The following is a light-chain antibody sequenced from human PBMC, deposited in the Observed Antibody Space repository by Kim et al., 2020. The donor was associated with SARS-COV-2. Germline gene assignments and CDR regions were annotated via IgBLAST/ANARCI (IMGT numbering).Light chain of an antibody. CDR1: QSVSSN. Sequence: EIVMTQSPVTLSVSPGERATHSCRASQSVSSNLAWYQQKPGQAPRLLFYGASTRATGVPARFSGSGSGTEFTLTISSLQSEDFAVYYCQQYNNWPPWTFGQGTKVDIK. V-gene: IGKV3-15*01. CDR3: QQYNNWPPWT. J-gene: IGKJ1*01. CDR2: GAS.